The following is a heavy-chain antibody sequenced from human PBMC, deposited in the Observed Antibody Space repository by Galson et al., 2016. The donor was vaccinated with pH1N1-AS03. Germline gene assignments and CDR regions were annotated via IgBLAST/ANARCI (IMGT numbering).Heavy chain of an antibody. J-gene: IGHJ2*01. CDR2: LYTSGST. Sequence: TLSLTCTVSGGSISSGSYYWSWIRQPAGKGLEWIGRLYTSGSTNYNPSLKSRVTISVDTSRNQFSLKLSSVTAADTAVYYCARASPLPSGYFDLWGRGTLVTVSS. V-gene: IGHV4-61*02. CDR1: GGSISSGSYY. CDR3: ARASPLPSGYFDL.